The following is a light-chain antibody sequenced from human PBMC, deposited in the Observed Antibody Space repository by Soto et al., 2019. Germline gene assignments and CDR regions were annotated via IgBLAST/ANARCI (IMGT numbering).Light chain of an antibody. V-gene: IGKV4-1*01. CDR1: QSVLYSSNNKNY. Sequence: DIVMTQSPDSLAVSLGERATINCKSSQSVLYSSNNKNYLAWYQQKPGQPPRLLIYWASTRESGVPDRFSGSGSGTDFTLTISSLQAEDVAVYCCQQYYGSPPRTFGQGTKVEIK. CDR3: QQYYGSPPRT. CDR2: WAS. J-gene: IGKJ1*01.